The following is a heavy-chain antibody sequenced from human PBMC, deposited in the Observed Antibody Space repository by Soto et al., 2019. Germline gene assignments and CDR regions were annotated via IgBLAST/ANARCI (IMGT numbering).Heavy chain of an antibody. J-gene: IGHJ5*02. Sequence: SGGSLRLSCATSGFTFDDYAMHWVRQAPGKGLEWVSGISWNSGSIGYADSVKGRFTISRDNAKNSLYLQMNSLRAEDTALYYCAKDINDFWSGYYTGAWFDPWGQGTLVTSPQ. D-gene: IGHD3-3*01. V-gene: IGHV3-9*01. CDR1: GFTFDDYA. CDR2: ISWNSGSI. CDR3: AKDINDFWSGYYTGAWFDP.